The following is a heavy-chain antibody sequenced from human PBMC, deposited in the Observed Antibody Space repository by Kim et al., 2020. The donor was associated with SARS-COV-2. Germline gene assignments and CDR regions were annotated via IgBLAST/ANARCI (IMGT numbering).Heavy chain of an antibody. D-gene: IGHD5-18*01. Sequence: GGSLRLSCAASGFTFSSYGMHWVRQAPGKGLEWVAVISYDGSNKYYADSVKGRFTISRDNSKNTLYLQMNSLRAEDTAVYSCATVKGTAMAPIDYWGQGTLVTVSS. CDR2: ISYDGSNK. J-gene: IGHJ4*02. CDR3: ATVKGTAMAPIDY. CDR1: GFTFSSYG. V-gene: IGHV3-30*03.